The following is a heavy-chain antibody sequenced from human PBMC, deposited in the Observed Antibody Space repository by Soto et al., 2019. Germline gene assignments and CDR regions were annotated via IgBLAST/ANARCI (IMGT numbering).Heavy chain of an antibody. Sequence: GGSLRLSFTASGFAFEIYAMGCVRLALGKVLEWISAINDNGRSTSYADSVKGRFTITRHNFNNTVFLQMNSLTPEDTAIYYCPKKRSSTYTGGYYHHPLLDYSGQATLVTVSS. J-gene: IGHJ4*02. V-gene: IGHV3-23*01. CDR1: GFAFEIYA. CDR3: PKKRSSTYTGGYYHHPLLDY. D-gene: IGHD3-22*01. CDR2: INDNGRST.